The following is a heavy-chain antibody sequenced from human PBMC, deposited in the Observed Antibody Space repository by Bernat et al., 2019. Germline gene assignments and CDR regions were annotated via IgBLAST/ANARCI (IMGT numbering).Heavy chain of an antibody. V-gene: IGHV1-18*01. J-gene: IGHJ4*02. Sequence: QVQLVQSGAEVKKPGASVKVSCKASGYTFTSYGISWVRQAPGQGLEWMGWISAYNGNTNYAQKLQGRVTMTTDTSTSTAYMELRSLRSDDTAVYYCARFLITMIHSPEIGFDYWGQGTLVTVSS. D-gene: IGHD3-22*01. CDR3: ARFLITMIHSPEIGFDY. CDR2: ISAYNGNT. CDR1: GYTFTSYG.